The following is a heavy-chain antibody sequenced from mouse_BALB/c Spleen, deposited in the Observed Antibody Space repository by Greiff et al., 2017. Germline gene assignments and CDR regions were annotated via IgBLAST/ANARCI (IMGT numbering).Heavy chain of an antibody. CDR3: ARGDWDWYFDV. Sequence: EVKLVESGAELVKPGASVKLSCTASGFNIKDTYMHWVKQRPEQGLEWIGRIDPANGNTKYDPKFQGKATITADTSSNTAYLQLSSLTSEDTAVYYCARGDWDWYFDVWGAGTTVTVSS. CDR2: IDPANGNT. V-gene: IGHV14-3*02. J-gene: IGHJ1*01. D-gene: IGHD4-1*01. CDR1: GFNIKDTY.